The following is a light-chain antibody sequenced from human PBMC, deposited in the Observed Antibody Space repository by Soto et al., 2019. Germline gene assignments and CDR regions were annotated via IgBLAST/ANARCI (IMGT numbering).Light chain of an antibody. CDR1: QSISSW. V-gene: IGKV1-5*01. J-gene: IGKJ1*01. Sequence: GDTVTITCRASQSISSWLAWYQQKPVKAPKLLIFDASSLESGVPSRFSGSGSGTDFTLTITRLEPEDSAMYYCQQYDTLPRTFGQGTKVDIK. CDR2: DAS. CDR3: QQYDTLPRT.